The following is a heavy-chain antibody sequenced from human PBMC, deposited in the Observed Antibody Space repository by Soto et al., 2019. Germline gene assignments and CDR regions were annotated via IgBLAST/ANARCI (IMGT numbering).Heavy chain of an antibody. CDR3: ARGPPRGSYDI. CDR1: GGTFSSYA. V-gene: IGHV1-69*01. D-gene: IGHD1-26*01. CDR2: ITPIFDTA. J-gene: IGHJ4*02. Sequence: QVQLVQSGAEVKKPGSSVKVSCKASGGTFSSYAISWVRQAPGQGLEWMGGITPIFDTADYAQKFQVRVTITADESTRTAYMEMSNVRYEDTAVYYCARGPPRGSYDIWGQGTLVTVSS.